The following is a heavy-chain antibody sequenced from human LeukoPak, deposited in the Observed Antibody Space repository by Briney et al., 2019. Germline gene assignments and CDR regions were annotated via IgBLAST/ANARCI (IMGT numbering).Heavy chain of an antibody. CDR1: GGCISSGDYY. V-gene: IGHV4-30-4*08. CDR2: IYYSGST. CDR3: AREASDCSSTSCYYYFDY. Sequence: SETLSLTCTVSGGCISSGDYYWSWIRQPPGKGLERIGYIYYSGSTYYNPSLKSRVTISVDTSKNQFSLKLSSVTAADTAVYYCAREASDCSSTSCYYYFDYWGQGTLVTVSS. J-gene: IGHJ4*02. D-gene: IGHD2-2*01.